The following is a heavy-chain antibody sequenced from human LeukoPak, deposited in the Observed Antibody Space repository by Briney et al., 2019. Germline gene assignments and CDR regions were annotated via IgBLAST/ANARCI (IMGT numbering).Heavy chain of an antibody. J-gene: IGHJ4*02. CDR2: AYYSGHT. Sequence: TSETLSLTCTVSGGSISDNYWSWIRQPPGKGLEWIGYAYYSGHTNYNSSLKSRVTMSLDTSKSQFSLRLSSVTAADTAVYFCARHPFATPFDYWGPGTLVSVSS. CDR1: GGSISDNY. D-gene: IGHD2-15*01. CDR3: ARHPFATPFDY. V-gene: IGHV4-59*08.